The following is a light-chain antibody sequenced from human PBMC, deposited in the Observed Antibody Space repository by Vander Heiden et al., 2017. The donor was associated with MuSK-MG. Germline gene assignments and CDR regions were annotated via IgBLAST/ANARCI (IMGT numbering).Light chain of an antibody. J-gene: IGLJ3*02. V-gene: IGLV2-23*02. CDR1: SSDVGSYNH. CDR3: CSYAGSSTIV. Sequence: SALTQPSAVSTSPRQSITISCTGTSSDVGSYNHVSWYQQHPGKAPKLMIYEVSKRPSGVSNRFSGSKSGNTASLTISGLQAEDEADYYCCSYAGSSTIVFGGGTKLTVL. CDR2: EVS.